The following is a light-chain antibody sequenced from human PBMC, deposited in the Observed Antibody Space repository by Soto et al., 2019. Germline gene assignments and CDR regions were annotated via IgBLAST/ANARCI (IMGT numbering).Light chain of an antibody. CDR3: SSYAGGDNVI. V-gene: IGLV2-8*01. Sequence: QSALTQPPSASGSPGRSVTISCTGTSSDVGSYIFVSWYQQHPGKAPKLMIYEVTKRPSGVPGRFSGSKSGNTASLTVSGLQVEDEADYYCSSYAGGDNVIFGGGTKVTVL. J-gene: IGLJ2*01. CDR1: SSDVGSYIF. CDR2: EVT.